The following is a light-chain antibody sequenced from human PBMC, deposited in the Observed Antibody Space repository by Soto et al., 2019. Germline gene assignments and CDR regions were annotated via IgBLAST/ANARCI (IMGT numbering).Light chain of an antibody. CDR3: QSYDSGLSALV. J-gene: IGLJ3*02. Sequence: QLVLTQPPSVSGAPGQRVTISCTGSSSNIGAGYDVHWYRHLPGTAPKLLIYDNNNRPSGVPDRFSGSKSGTSGSLAITGLQAEDEANYYCQSYDSGLSALVFGGGTQLTVL. CDR2: DNN. CDR1: SSNIGAGYD. V-gene: IGLV1-40*01.